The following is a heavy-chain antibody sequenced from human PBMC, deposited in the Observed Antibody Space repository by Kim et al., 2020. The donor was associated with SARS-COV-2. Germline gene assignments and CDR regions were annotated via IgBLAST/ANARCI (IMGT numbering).Heavy chain of an antibody. D-gene: IGHD3-10*01. J-gene: IGHJ5*02. CDR1: SGSISTYY. CDR3: VRGDYYGSGSYSWFDP. Sequence: SETLSLTCNISSGSISTYYWSWIRQPPGKGLEWIGYISYSGSTNYNPSLKSRVTISVDTSKNQFSLRLYPVTSADTAVYYCVRGDYYGSGSYSWFDPWG. CDR2: ISYSGST. V-gene: IGHV4-59*01.